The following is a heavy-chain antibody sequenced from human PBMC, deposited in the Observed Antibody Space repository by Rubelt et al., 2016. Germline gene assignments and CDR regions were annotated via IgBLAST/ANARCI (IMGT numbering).Heavy chain of an antibody. Sequence: QVQLVESGGGVVQPGRSLRLSCAASGFTFSSYAMHWVRQAPGKGLEWVAVISYDGSNKDYADSVKGRVTICRDNSKNTLYLQMNSLRAEDTAVYYCATDYGGKAWGQGTLVTVSS. CDR3: ATDYGGKA. CDR2: ISYDGSNK. V-gene: IGHV3-30*04. D-gene: IGHD4-23*01. J-gene: IGHJ5*02. CDR1: GFTFSSYA.